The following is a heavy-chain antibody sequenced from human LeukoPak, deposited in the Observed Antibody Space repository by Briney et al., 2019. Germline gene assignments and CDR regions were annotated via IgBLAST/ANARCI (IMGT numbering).Heavy chain of an antibody. D-gene: IGHD1-26*01. CDR2: IYPGDSDT. J-gene: IGHJ4*02. CDR3: ARLSAGGSYSRSYYFDY. CDR1: GYSFTSYW. V-gene: IGHV5-51*01. Sequence: GESLKISCKGSGYSFTSYWIGWARQMPGKGLEWMGIIYPGDSDTRYSPSFQGQVTISADKSISTAYLQWSSLKASDTAMYYCARLSAGGSYSRSYYFDYWGQGTLVTVSS.